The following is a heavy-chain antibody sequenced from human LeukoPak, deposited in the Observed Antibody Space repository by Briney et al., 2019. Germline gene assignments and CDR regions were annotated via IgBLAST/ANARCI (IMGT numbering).Heavy chain of an antibody. J-gene: IGHJ5*02. CDR2: ISHSGAT. CDR3: ATSGWNGGGGFDP. CDR1: GGYFSGYY. V-gene: IGHV4-34*01. D-gene: IGHD3-16*01. Sequence: SATLSLTCGVSGGYFSGYYWSWIRQPPGKGLEWIGEISHSGATNYNPSLKSRVSMSVGTSSTQFSLIMTSVTAADAAVYYCATSGWNGGGGFDPWGQGTLVIVSS.